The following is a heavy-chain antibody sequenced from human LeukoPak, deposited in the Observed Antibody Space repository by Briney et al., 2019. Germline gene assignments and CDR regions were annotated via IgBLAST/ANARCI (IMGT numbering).Heavy chain of an antibody. Sequence: SETLSLTCAVYGGSFSGYYWSWIRQPAGKGLEWIGRIYTSGSTNYNPSLKSRVTMSVDTSKNQFSLKLSSVTAADTAVFYCAGGKTVDYWGQGTLVTVSS. V-gene: IGHV4-59*10. J-gene: IGHJ4*02. CDR3: AGGKTVDY. D-gene: IGHD3-16*01. CDR1: GGSFSGYY. CDR2: IYTSGST.